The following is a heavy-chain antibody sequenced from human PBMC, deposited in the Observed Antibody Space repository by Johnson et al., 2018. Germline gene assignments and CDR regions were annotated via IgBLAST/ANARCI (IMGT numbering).Heavy chain of an antibody. CDR1: GFTFSTYW. J-gene: IGHJ1*01. Sequence: VQLVQSGGGLVQPGGSLRLSCAASGFTFSTYWMTWLRQAPGKGLEWVANIKEDGSEKLYVDSVKGRFTMSRDNAKNSLYLQMNSLRDEDTAVYYCVGGVGWILQHWGQGTLVSVSS. D-gene: IGHD1-26*01. V-gene: IGHV3-7*01. CDR2: IKEDGSEK. CDR3: VGGVGWILQH.